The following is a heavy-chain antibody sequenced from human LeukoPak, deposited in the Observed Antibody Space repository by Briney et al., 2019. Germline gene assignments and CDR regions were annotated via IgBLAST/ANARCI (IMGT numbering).Heavy chain of an antibody. CDR3: ARDHLHCSSTSCYTDWFDP. J-gene: IGHJ5*02. Sequence: ASVKVSCKVSGYTLTELSMHWVRQAPGKGLEWMGGFDPEDGETIYAQKFQGRVTITRDTSASTAYMELSSLRSEDTAVYYCARDHLHCSSTSCYTDWFDPWGQGTLVTVSS. CDR1: GYTLTELS. D-gene: IGHD2-2*02. CDR2: FDPEDGET. V-gene: IGHV1-24*01.